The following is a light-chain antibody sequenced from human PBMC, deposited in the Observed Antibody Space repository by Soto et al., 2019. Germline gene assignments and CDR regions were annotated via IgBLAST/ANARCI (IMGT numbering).Light chain of an antibody. V-gene: IGKV1-9*01. CDR3: QQLYSYALT. J-gene: IGKJ3*01. Sequence: IQLTQSPSSLSASVGDRVTITCRARQGVSSYLAWYQQKPGKAPKLLIYAASTLQSGVPSRFSGGGSGTDFSLTISSLQTEDFATYYCQQLYSYALTFGPGTKVVIK. CDR1: QGVSSY. CDR2: AAS.